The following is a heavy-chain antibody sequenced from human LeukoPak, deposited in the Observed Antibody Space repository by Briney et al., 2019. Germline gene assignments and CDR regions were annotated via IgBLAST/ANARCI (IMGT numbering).Heavy chain of an antibody. V-gene: IGHV3-74*01. J-gene: IGHJ4*02. CDR1: ELSFSAYK. Sequence: GGSLRLSCAASELSFSAYKMHWVRQAPRKGLVWVSRISTDGYTTDYADFVQGRFTASRDNTKNTWSLEMNSLRAEDTAVYYCVVGGSPGYWGQGTLVTVSS. CDR2: ISTDGYTT. D-gene: IGHD2-15*01. CDR3: VVGGSPGY.